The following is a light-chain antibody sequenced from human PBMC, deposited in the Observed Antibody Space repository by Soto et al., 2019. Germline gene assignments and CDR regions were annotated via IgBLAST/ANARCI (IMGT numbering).Light chain of an antibody. CDR3: QQYYSPWT. CDR2: WAS. CDR1: QSVLYSSNNKNH. Sequence: DIVMTQSPDSLAVSLGERATINCKSSQSVLYSSNNKNHLAWYQQKPGQPPKLLIYWASTRESGVPDRFSGSGSGTDFPLTISSLQAEDVAVYYCQQYYSPWTFGQGTKVELK. V-gene: IGKV4-1*01. J-gene: IGKJ1*01.